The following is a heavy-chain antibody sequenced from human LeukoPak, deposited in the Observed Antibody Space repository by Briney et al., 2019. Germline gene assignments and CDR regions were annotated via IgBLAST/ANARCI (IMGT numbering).Heavy chain of an antibody. J-gene: IGHJ4*02. Sequence: PGGSLRLSCAASGFSFDDCTMHWVRNAPGKGLEWVSYISSSGSTIYYADSVKGRFTISRDNAKNSLYLQMNSLRAEDTAVYYCARDYGGSSPFDYWGQGTLVTVSS. V-gene: IGHV3-48*03. CDR2: ISSSGSTI. D-gene: IGHD4-23*01. CDR3: ARDYGGSSPFDY. CDR1: GFSFDDCT.